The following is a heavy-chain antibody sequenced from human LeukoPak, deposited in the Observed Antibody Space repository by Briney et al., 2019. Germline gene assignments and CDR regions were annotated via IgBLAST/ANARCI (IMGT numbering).Heavy chain of an antibody. CDR1: GVSVSDSY. J-gene: IGHJ4*02. V-gene: IGHV4-4*09. D-gene: IGHD2-15*01. Sequence: PSETLSLTCSVSGVSVSDSYCVWIRQPPGKGLEWIGYIYNSLYTDYSPSHRGRVTLSADKSKNHFSLNLDSVTAADTAVYYCAARRASAAAIDYWGQGTLVTVS. CDR3: AARRASAAAIDY. CDR2: IYNSLYT.